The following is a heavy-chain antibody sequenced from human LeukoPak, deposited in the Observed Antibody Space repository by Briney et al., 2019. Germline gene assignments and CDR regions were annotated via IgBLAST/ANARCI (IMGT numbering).Heavy chain of an antibody. V-gene: IGHV1-2*02. D-gene: IGHD2-15*01. CDR1: GYTFTGYY. J-gene: IGHJ5*02. CDR2: INPTSSGT. Sequence: ASVKVSCKASGYTFTGYYIHWVRQAPGQGREWMGWINPTSSGTNYAQKFQGRVTMTRDTSISTAYMELSRLRSDDTAVYYCARDVGYSNWFDHWGQGTLVTVSS. CDR3: ARDVGYSNWFDH.